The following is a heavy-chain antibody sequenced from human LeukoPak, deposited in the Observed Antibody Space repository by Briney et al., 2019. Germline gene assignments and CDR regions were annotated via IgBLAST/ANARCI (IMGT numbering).Heavy chain of an antibody. D-gene: IGHD4-11*01. Sequence: GASVKVSCKASGYTFTSYDINWVRQATGQGLEWMGWMNPNSGNTGYAQKFQGRVTMTRNTSISTAYMELSSLRSEDTAVYYCARAGYSNYYYYYGMDVWGQGTTVTVSS. CDR2: MNPNSGNT. J-gene: IGHJ6*02. CDR1: GYTFTSYD. CDR3: ARAGYSNYYYYYGMDV. V-gene: IGHV1-8*01.